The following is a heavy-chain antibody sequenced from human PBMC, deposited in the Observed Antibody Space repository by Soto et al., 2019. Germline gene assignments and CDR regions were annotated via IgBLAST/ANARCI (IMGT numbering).Heavy chain of an antibody. Sequence: PSETLSLTCAVYGGSLSGYYWSWIRQPPGKGLEWIGEINHSGSTNYNPSLKSRVTISVDTSKNQFSLKLSSVTAADTAVYYCARFCGITMVRGVIVYYYGMDVWGQGTTVTVSS. J-gene: IGHJ6*02. D-gene: IGHD3-10*01. CDR1: GGSLSGYY. V-gene: IGHV4-34*01. CDR2: INHSGST. CDR3: ARFCGITMVRGVIVYYYGMDV.